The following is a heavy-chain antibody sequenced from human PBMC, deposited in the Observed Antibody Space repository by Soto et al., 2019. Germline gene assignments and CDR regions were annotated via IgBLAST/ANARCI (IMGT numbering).Heavy chain of an antibody. J-gene: IGHJ4*02. D-gene: IGHD6-13*01. CDR1: GGTINSGDYF. V-gene: IGHV4-61*08. CDR3: AAGEASSRNLAPYYLDF. CDR2: IHYSGTT. Sequence: SETLSLTCSVSGGTINSGDYFWTWIRQPPGKGLEWIGYIHYSGTTSFFPSYNPSLRSRVTISEDTSKSQFSLKLLSVTTADTAVYFCAAGEASSRNLAPYYLDFWGQGTLVTVSS.